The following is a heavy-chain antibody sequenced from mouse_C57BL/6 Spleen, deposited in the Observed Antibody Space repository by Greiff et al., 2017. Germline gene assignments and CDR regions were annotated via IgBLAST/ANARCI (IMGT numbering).Heavy chain of an antibody. CDR1: GYTFTGYW. Sequence: QVQLQQSGAELMKPGASVKLSCKATGYTFTGYWIEWVKQRPGHGLEWIGEILPGSGSTNYNEKFKGKATFTADTSSNTAYMQLSSMTTEDSAIYYLAKGGGVRRRYFDYWGQGTTLTVSS. V-gene: IGHV1-9*01. D-gene: IGHD2-14*01. CDR2: ILPGSGST. J-gene: IGHJ2*01. CDR3: AKGGGVRRRYFDY.